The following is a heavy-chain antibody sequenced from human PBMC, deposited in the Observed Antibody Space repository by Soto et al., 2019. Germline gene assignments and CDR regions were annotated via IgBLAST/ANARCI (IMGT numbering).Heavy chain of an antibody. CDR3: TRVISGSSGLFDY. Sequence: EVQLVESGGGLVQPGGSLRLSCAASGFTFSNYWMHWVRQAPGKGLVWVSRISPDGSTINYADFVKGRFTISRDNAKNTLYLQMDSLRAEDTALYYCTRVISGSSGLFDYWGQGALVTVSS. D-gene: IGHD1-26*01. J-gene: IGHJ4*02. CDR2: ISPDGSTI. CDR1: GFTFSNYW. V-gene: IGHV3-74*01.